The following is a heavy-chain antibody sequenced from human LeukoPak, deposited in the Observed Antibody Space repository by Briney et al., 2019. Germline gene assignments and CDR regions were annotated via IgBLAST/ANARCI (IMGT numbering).Heavy chain of an antibody. CDR3: ATNYYDSSGYQLSAEYFQH. Sequence: PSETLSLTCAVYGGSFSGYYWSWIRQPPGKGLEWIGEISHSGSTNYNPSLKSRVTISVDTSKNQFSLKLSSVTAADTAVYYCATNYYDSSGYQLSAEYFQHWGQGTLVTVSS. CDR1: GGSFSGYY. D-gene: IGHD3-22*01. V-gene: IGHV4-34*01. CDR2: ISHSGST. J-gene: IGHJ1*01.